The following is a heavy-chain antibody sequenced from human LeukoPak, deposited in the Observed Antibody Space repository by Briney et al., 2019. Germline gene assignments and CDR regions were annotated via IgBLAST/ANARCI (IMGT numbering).Heavy chain of an antibody. CDR2: IYTSGST. CDR1: GGSISSYY. V-gene: IGHV4-4*09. CDR3: ARQESVEVWFDP. D-gene: IGHD3-10*01. Sequence: PSETLSLTCTVSGGSISSYYWSWIRQPPGKGLERIGYIYTSGSTNYNPSLKSRVTISVDTSKNQFSLKLSSVTAADTAVYYCARQESVEVWFDPWGQGTLVTVSS. J-gene: IGHJ5*02.